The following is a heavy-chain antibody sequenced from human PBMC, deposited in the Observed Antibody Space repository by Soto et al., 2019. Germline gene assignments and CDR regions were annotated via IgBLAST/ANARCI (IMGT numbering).Heavy chain of an antibody. CDR3: ARGRVGQYHLLWWFDP. CDR1: GGSFSGYY. CDR2: MNHSGST. J-gene: IGHJ5*02. Sequence: QVQLQQWGAGLLKPSETLSLTCAVYGGSFSGYYWSWIRQPPGKGLEWIGEMNHSGSTNYNPSLKSRVTISVDTSRNPFSLKLRSVTAADTAVYFCARGRVGQYHLLWWFDPWGQGTLVTVSS. D-gene: IGHD2-2*01. V-gene: IGHV4-34*01.